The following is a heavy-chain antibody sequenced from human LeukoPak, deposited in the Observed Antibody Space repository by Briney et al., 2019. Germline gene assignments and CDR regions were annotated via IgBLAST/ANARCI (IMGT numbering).Heavy chain of an antibody. CDR3: ARSFGVVYYYYYMDV. Sequence: ASVKVSCHASGSTFPSYDINWVRQATGQGLEWMGWTNPNSGNTGYAQKFQGRVTMTRNTSISTAYMELSSLRSEDTAVYYCARSFGVVYYYYYMDVWGKGTTVTVSS. V-gene: IGHV1-8*01. D-gene: IGHD3-3*01. CDR2: TNPNSGNT. J-gene: IGHJ6*03. CDR1: GSTFPSYD.